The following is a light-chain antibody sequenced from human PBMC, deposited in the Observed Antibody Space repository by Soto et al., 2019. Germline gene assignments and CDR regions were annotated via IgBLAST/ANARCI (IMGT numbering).Light chain of an antibody. CDR3: QQDYSTLAT. CDR2: AAS. CDR1: ESISRH. Sequence: DVGRTQTPSSLSASGGDRVTITCRAAESISRHLNWYQQKPGRAPDLLIYAASTLQNGVPSRFTGSGSATEFTLTITGLQLEDFSTYYCQQDYSTLATFGQGTHWRL. V-gene: IGKV1-39*01. J-gene: IGKJ5*01.